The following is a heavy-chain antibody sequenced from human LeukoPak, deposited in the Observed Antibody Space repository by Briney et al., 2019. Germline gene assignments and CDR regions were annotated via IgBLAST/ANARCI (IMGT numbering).Heavy chain of an antibody. CDR3: ARDLDY. Sequence: GGSLRLSCAASGFTFSTYSMNWVRQAPGKGLEWVSYISSSSGTIFYADSVKGRFIISRDNAKNSLYLQMSSLRDEDTSVYYCARDLDYWGQGTLVTVSS. J-gene: IGHJ4*02. V-gene: IGHV3-48*02. CDR1: GFTFSTYS. CDR2: ISSSSGTI.